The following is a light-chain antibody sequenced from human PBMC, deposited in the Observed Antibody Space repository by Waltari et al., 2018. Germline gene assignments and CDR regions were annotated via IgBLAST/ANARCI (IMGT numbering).Light chain of an antibody. J-gene: IGKJ3*01. CDR3: QRYDNLPVFA. CDR1: QDISNY. V-gene: IGKV1-33*01. CDR2: DAS. Sequence: DIQMTQSPSSLSASVGDSVTITCQASQDISNYLNWYQQKPGKAPNLLIHDASKLETGVPSRFSGSQSGTHVTLIISSLQPEDVATYYCQRYDNLPVFAFGPGTKVDIK.